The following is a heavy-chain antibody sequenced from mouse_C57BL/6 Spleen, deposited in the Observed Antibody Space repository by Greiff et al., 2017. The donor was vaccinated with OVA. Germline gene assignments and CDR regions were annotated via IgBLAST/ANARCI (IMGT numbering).Heavy chain of an antibody. CDR3: ASWGRGYAMDY. J-gene: IGHJ4*01. V-gene: IGHV1-80*01. CDR2: IYPGDGDT. Sequence: VQLQESGAELVKPGASVKISCKASGYAFSSYWMNWVKQRPGKGLEWIGQIYPGDGDTNYNGKFKGKATLTADKSSSTAYMQLSSLTSEDSAVYFCASWGRGYAMDYWGQGTSVTVSS. CDR1: GYAFSSYW. D-gene: IGHD3-3*01.